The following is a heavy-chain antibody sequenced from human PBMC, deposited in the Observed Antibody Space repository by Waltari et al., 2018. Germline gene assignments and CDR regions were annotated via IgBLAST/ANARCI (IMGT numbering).Heavy chain of an antibody. CDR3: ARHRAAAAGVGGGNYYYYMDV. CDR2: IYYSGST. V-gene: IGHV4-39*01. Sequence: QLQLQESGPGLVKPSETLSLTCTVSGGSISSSSYYWGWIRQPPGKGLEWIGSIYYSGSTYYNPSLKSRVTISVDTSKNQFSLKLSSVTAADTAVYYCARHRAAAAGVGGGNYYYYMDVWGKGTTVTVSS. CDR1: GGSISSSSYY. J-gene: IGHJ6*03. D-gene: IGHD6-13*01.